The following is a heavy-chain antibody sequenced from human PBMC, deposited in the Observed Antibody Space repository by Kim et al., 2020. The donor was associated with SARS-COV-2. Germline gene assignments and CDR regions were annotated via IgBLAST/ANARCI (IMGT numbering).Heavy chain of an antibody. CDR1: GFTFSSYA. Sequence: GGSLRLSCAASGFTFSSYAMSWVRQAPGKGLEWVATISPNGGSTFYADSAKGRFTITRDSSKNTLSLQMSSLRADDTAVFYCAKQGNTWRYFDYWGQGTQVTVSS. V-gene: IGHV3-23*01. J-gene: IGHJ4*02. CDR3: AKQGNTWRYFDY. CDR2: ISPNGGST.